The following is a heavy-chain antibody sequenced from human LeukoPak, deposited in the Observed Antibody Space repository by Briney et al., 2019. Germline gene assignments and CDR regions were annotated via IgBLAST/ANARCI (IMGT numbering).Heavy chain of an antibody. D-gene: IGHD2-15*01. CDR2: ISYDGSNK. CDR1: GFTFSNYW. V-gene: IGHV3-30*03. CDR3: ARVERYCSGGSCYSARSAFDI. Sequence: PGGSLRLSCAASGFTFSNYWMSWVRQAPGKGLEWVAVISYDGSNKYYADSVKGRFTISRDNSKNTLYLQMNSLRAEDTAVYYCARVERYCSGGSCYSARSAFDIWGQGTMVTVSS. J-gene: IGHJ3*02.